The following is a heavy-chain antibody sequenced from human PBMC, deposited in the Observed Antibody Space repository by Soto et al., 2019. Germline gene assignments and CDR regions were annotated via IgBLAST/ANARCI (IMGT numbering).Heavy chain of an antibody. J-gene: IGHJ5*02. V-gene: IGHV3-73*01. Sequence: EVQLVESGGGLVQPGGSLRLSCGASGFTFSGYGIHWVRQASGKGLEWIGRIKGKANSYATEYAASLKGRFTISRDDSENTAYLQMNRLKSEDTAVYYCTRHATYYDSGRYIEDWFDLWGQGTLVTVSS. D-gene: IGHD3-22*01. CDR2: IKGKANSYAT. CDR3: TRHATYYDSGRYIEDWFDL. CDR1: GFTFSGYG.